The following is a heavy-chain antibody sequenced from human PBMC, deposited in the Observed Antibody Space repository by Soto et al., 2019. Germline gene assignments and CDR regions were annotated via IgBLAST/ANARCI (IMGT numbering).Heavy chain of an antibody. Sequence: GGSLRLSCTASGFTFSSYAMSWVRQAPGKGLEWVSAISSSGGSTYYADSVKGRFTISRDNSKNTLYLQMNSLRAEDTALYYCARVPPGGYSGYDSAFDIWGQGTMVTVSS. V-gene: IGHV3-23*01. CDR1: GFTFSSYA. J-gene: IGHJ3*02. D-gene: IGHD5-12*01. CDR3: ARVPPGGYSGYDSAFDI. CDR2: ISSSGGST.